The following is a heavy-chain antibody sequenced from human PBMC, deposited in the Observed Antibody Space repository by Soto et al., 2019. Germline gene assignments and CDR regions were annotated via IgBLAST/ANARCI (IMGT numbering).Heavy chain of an antibody. CDR2: ISGSGGPS. V-gene: IGHV3-23*01. J-gene: IGHJ6*03. CDR1: GIIFSSYA. D-gene: IGHD3-10*01. Sequence: GGSLRLSCAASGIIFSSYAMTWVRQAPGKGLEWVSNISGSGGPSYAADSVKGRFSISRDNSKNTLYLQIHSLRGEDTAVYYCAKHAGAVRTNRDSYYMDVWGKGTTVTVSS. CDR3: AKHAGAVRTNRDSYYMDV.